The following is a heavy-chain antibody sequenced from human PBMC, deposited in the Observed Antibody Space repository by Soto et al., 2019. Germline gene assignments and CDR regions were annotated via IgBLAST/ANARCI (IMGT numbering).Heavy chain of an antibody. V-gene: IGHV3-23*01. CDR2: ISGSGGST. CDR3: AKDKATYRYCSGGSCPTFDY. D-gene: IGHD2-15*01. J-gene: IGHJ4*02. Sequence: GSLRLSCAASGFTFSSYAMSWVRQAPGKGLEWVSAISGSGGSTYYADSVKGRFTISRDNSKNTLYLQMNSLRAEDTAVYYCAKDKATYRYCSGGSCPTFDYWGQGTLVTVSS. CDR1: GFTFSSYA.